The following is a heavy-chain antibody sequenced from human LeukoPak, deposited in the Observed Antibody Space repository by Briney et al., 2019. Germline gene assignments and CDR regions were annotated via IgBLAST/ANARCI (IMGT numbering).Heavy chain of an antibody. CDR3: AKTNCGGDCYADY. D-gene: IGHD2-21*02. Sequence: PGGSLRLSCAASGLTLNILAMRWVRQAPGKGLEWVSAISGSGTNTYYADSVRGRFTISRDNSKNTLYLQMNSLRAEDTAVYYCAKTNCGGDCYADYWGQGTLVTVSS. V-gene: IGHV3-23*01. J-gene: IGHJ4*02. CDR2: ISGSGTNT. CDR1: GLTLNILA.